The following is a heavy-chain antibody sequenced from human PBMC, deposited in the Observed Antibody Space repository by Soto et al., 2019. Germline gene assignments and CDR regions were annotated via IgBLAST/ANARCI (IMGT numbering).Heavy chain of an antibody. CDR2: IYYSGST. Sequence: QVQLQESGPGLVKPSQTLSLTCTVSGGSISSGGYYWSWIRQHPGKGLAWVGYIYYSGSTYYNPSLKSRVTISVDKSKHQVAFKLSSGSAADTAVYYCASEDYDILTGYSDFDYLGQGTLVIVSS. V-gene: IGHV4-31*03. CDR3: ASEDYDILTGYSDFDY. D-gene: IGHD3-9*01. J-gene: IGHJ4*02. CDR1: GGSISSGGYY.